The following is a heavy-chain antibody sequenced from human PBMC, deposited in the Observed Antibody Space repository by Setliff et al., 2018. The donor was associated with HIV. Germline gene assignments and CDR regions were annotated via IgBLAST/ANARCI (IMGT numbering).Heavy chain of an antibody. J-gene: IGHJ6*04. Sequence: ASVKVSCKASGDTFNSHAISWVRQAPGQGLEWMGGIIPTFGTPNYAQKFKGRLTITADESTSTVYMELSSLRSEDTAVYYCARDSRDIVVVIAPEPEPYYYYGMDVWGEGTTVTVSS. CDR3: ARDSRDIVVVIAPEPEPYYYYGMDV. CDR2: IIPTFGTP. CDR1: GDTFNSHA. V-gene: IGHV1-69*13. D-gene: IGHD2-15*01.